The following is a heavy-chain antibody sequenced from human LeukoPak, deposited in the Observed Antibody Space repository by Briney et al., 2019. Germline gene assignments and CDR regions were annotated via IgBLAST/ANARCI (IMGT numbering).Heavy chain of an antibody. CDR2: IDSSSGTI. CDR1: GFTFSGSS. CDR3: ATSNYYYDSSGPKGFFDY. J-gene: IGHJ4*02. D-gene: IGHD3-22*01. V-gene: IGHV3-48*04. Sequence: GGSLRLSCAASGFTFSGSSMNWVRQAPGKALEWVSHIDSSSGTIYYADSVKGRFTISRDNAKNSLYLQMNSLRAEDTAVYYCATSNYYYDSSGPKGFFDYWGQGTLVTVSS.